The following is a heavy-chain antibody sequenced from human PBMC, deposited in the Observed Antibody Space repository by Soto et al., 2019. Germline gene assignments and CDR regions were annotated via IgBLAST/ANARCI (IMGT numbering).Heavy chain of an antibody. CDR2: ISAYNGNT. D-gene: IGHD3-22*01. CDR3: ARERHYYDSSGYYVPRYFDY. CDR1: GYTFTSYG. V-gene: IGHV1-18*01. Sequence: ASVKVSCKASGYTFTSYGISWVRQAPGQGLEWMGWISAYNGNTNYAQKLQGRVTMTTDTSTSTAYMELRSLRSGDTAVYYRARERHYYDSSGYYVPRYFDYWGQGTLVTVSS. J-gene: IGHJ4*02.